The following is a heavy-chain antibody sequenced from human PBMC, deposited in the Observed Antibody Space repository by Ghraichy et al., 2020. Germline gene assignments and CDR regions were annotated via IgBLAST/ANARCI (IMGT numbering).Heavy chain of an antibody. CDR2: IYSGGST. CDR3: ARVWPAGYYFDY. Sequence: GSLRLSCAASGFTVSSNYMSWVRQAPGKGLEWVSVIYSGGSTYYADSVKGRFTISRDNSKNTLYLQMNSLRAEDTAVYYCARVWPAGYYFDYWGQGTLVTVSS. D-gene: IGHD3-10*01. V-gene: IGHV3-53*01. J-gene: IGHJ4*02. CDR1: GFTVSSNY.